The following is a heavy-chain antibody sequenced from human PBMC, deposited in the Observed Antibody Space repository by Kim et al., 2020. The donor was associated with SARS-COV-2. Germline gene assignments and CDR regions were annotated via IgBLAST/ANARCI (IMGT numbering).Heavy chain of an antibody. CDR2: INAGNGNT. Sequence: ASVKVSCKASGYTFTSYAMHWVRQAPGQRLEWMGWINAGNGNTKYSQKFQGRVTITRDTSASTAYMELSSLRSEDTAVYYCARTVGDVGYSGLRYYYYYGMDVWGQGTTVTVSS. CDR1: GYTFTSYA. J-gene: IGHJ6*02. CDR3: ARTVGDVGYSGLRYYYYYGMDV. V-gene: IGHV1-3*01. D-gene: IGHD5-12*01.